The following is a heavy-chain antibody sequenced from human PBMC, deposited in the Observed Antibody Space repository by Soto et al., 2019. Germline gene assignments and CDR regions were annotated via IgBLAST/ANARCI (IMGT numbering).Heavy chain of an antibody. D-gene: IGHD3-9*01. J-gene: IGHJ5*02. CDR3: ARAQEVYFDWLTPTSPTQNWFDP. Sequence: VASVKVSCKASGYTFTGYYMHWVRQAPGQGLEWMGWINPNSGGTNYAQKFQGWVTMTRDTSISTAYMELSRLRSDDTAVYYCARAQEVYFDWLTPTSPTQNWFDPWGQGTLVTVSS. CDR2: INPNSGGT. CDR1: GYTFTGYY. V-gene: IGHV1-2*04.